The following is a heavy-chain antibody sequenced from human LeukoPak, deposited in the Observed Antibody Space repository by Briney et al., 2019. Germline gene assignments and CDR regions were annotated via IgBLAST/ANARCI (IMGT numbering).Heavy chain of an antibody. V-gene: IGHV1-18*01. D-gene: IGHD6-13*01. CDR2: ISAYNGNT. CDR1: GYTFTSYG. CDR3: ARQAAAGYYYYYYMDV. J-gene: IGHJ6*03. Sequence: ASVKVSCKASGYTFTSYGISRVRQAPGQGLEWMGWISAYNGNTNYAQKLQGRVTMTTDTSTSTAYMELRSLRSDDTAVYYCARQAAAGYYYYYYMDVWGKGTTVTISS.